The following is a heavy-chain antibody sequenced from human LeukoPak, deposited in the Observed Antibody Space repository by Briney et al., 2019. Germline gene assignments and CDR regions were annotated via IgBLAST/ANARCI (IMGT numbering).Heavy chain of an antibody. CDR3: TRLNSESSSWVLVY. V-gene: IGHV3-49*04. CDR1: GFSFADNG. Sequence: SGGSVRLSCTGSGFSFADNGLSWVPPAPGKGLKWVAFIRSKAYAGATEYAASVTGRFTISRDDSKRIAYLQMHSLKTEDRAVYYCTRLNSESSSWVLVYWGQGTLVSVSS. J-gene: IGHJ4*02. CDR2: IRSKAYAGAT. D-gene: IGHD6-13*01.